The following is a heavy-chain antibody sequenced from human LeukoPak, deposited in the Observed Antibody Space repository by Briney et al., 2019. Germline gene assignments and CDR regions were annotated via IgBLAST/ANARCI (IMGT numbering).Heavy chain of an antibody. V-gene: IGHV3-30-3*01. CDR1: GFTFSSYA. CDR2: ISYDGSNK. Sequence: GGSLRLSCAASGFTFSSYAMHWVRQAPGKGLEWVAVISYDGSNKYYADSVKGRFTISRDNSKNTLYLQMNSLRAEDTAVYCCARTHYGGNSCYYYYGMDVWGQGTTVTVSS. D-gene: IGHD4-23*01. CDR3: ARTHYGGNSCYYYYGMDV. J-gene: IGHJ6*02.